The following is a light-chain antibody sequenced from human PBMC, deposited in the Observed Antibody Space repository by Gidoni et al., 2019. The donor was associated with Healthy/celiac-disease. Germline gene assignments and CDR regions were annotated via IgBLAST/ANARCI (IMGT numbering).Light chain of an antibody. Sequence: VLTQPPPPPVAAGQTARITCGGNNIGSNSVHWYQQKPGQAPVLVVYDDSDRPSAIPERFSGSNSGNTATLTISRVEAGDEADYYCQVWDSSSVHSYVFGTGTKVTVL. CDR1: NIGSNS. J-gene: IGLJ1*01. CDR2: DDS. V-gene: IGLV3-21*02. CDR3: QVWDSSSVHSYV.